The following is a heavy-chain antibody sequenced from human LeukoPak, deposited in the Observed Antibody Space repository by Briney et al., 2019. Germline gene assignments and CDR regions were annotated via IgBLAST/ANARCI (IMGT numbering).Heavy chain of an antibody. CDR3: ATRRSHYYYYMDV. V-gene: IGHV1-58*02. CDR2: IVVGSGNT. J-gene: IGHJ6*03. Sequence: ASVKVSCKASGFTFTSSAMQWVRQARGQRLEWIGWIVVGSGNTNYAQKFQGRVTITRNTSISTAYMELSSLRSEDTAVYYCATRRSHYYYYMDVRGKGTTVTVSS. CDR1: GFTFTSSA.